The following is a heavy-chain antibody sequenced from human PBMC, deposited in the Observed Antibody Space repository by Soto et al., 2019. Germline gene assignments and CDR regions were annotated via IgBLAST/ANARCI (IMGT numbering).Heavy chain of an antibody. Sequence: AETLSLTCTVSGGSISSFYWIWIRQPPGKGLEWIGYIYYSGSTSYNPSLKSRVTISVDTSKNQFSLKLSSVTAADTAIYYCARAGDYYYGKDVWGQGTTVTVSS. CDR2: IYYSGST. V-gene: IGHV4-59*01. CDR1: GGSISSFY. J-gene: IGHJ6*02. CDR3: ARAGDYYYGKDV.